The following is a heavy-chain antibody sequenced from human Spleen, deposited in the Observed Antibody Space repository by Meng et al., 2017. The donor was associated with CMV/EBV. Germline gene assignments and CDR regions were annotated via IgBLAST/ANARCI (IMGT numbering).Heavy chain of an antibody. CDR2: INGDGSAM. Sequence: GGSLKISCAASGFTFDYHTMHWVRQPPGKGLEWVSLINGDGSAMSYGDSVRGRFTISRDNSKNSLYLQMNSLRTDDTALYYCAKARFCSRGSCYLIDSWGRGTLVTVSS. D-gene: IGHD2-15*01. CDR3: AKARFCSRGSCYLIDS. CDR1: GFTFDYHT. V-gene: IGHV3-43*01. J-gene: IGHJ4*02.